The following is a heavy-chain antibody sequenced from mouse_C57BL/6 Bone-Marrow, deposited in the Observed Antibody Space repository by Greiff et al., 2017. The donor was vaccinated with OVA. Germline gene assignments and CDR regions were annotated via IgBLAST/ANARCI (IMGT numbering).Heavy chain of an antibody. D-gene: IGHD2-4*01. CDR1: GFTFSSYA. CDR2: ISDGGSYT. CDR3: AREDYDYDYFDY. Sequence: EVKLVESGGGLVKPGGSLKLSCAASGFTFSSYAMSWVRQTPEKRLEWVATISDGGSYTYYPDNVKGRFTISRDNAKNNLYLQMSHLKSEDTAMYYCAREDYDYDYFDYWGQGTTLTVSS. V-gene: IGHV5-4*01. J-gene: IGHJ2*01.